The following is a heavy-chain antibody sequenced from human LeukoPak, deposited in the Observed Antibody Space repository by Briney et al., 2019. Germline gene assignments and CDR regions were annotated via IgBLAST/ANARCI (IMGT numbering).Heavy chain of an antibody. CDR1: GGSIGTYY. V-gene: IGHV4-59*08. CDR2: IYVTGST. Sequence: SETLSLTCTVSGGSIGTYYWSWIRQSPGKGLDWIGYIYVTGSTRYNPYLQSRVTISVDTSRNQFFLKMSSVTAADTAVYYCARHNGGGIEDMDVWGKGTKVTVSS. J-gene: IGHJ6*03. D-gene: IGHD3-16*02. CDR3: ARHNGGGIEDMDV.